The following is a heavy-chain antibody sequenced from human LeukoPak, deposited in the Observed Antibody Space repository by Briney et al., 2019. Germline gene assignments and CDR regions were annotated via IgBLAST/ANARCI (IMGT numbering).Heavy chain of an antibody. CDR2: ISTNGAGT. CDR1: GFTFSSYA. CDR3: ARARWSGYYYFGY. Sequence: GGSLRLSCAASGFTFSSYATHWVRQAPGKGLEFVSAISTNGAGTYYANSVRGRFTISRDNSKNTLYLQMGSLRAEDMAVYYCARARWSGYYYFGYWGQGTLVTVSS. D-gene: IGHD3-3*01. V-gene: IGHV3-64*01. J-gene: IGHJ4*02.